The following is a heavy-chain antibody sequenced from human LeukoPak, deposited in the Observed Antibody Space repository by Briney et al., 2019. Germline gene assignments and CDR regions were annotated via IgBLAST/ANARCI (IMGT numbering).Heavy chain of an antibody. V-gene: IGHV3-48*03. CDR1: GFTFSSYE. J-gene: IGHJ5*02. CDR3: ASLGYCSGGSCYDRRGWFDP. Sequence: GGSLRLSCVASGFTFSSYEMNWVRQAPGKGLEWVSYISSSGSTIYYADSVKGRFTISRDNAKNSLYLQMNSLRAEDTAVYYCASLGYCSGGSCYDRRGWFDPWGQGTLVTVSS. CDR2: ISSSGSTI. D-gene: IGHD2-15*01.